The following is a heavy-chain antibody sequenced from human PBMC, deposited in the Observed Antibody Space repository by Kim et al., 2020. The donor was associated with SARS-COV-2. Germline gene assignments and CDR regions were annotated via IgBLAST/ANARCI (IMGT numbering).Heavy chain of an antibody. CDR3: ARRYFHEGSYSSRADY. V-gene: IGHV3-23*01. J-gene: IGHJ4*02. Sequence: SGRGRLTISRDHSKTTLYLQMSSLGAEDTAVYYCARRYFHEGSYSSRADYWGQGTLVTVSS. D-gene: IGHD1-26*01.